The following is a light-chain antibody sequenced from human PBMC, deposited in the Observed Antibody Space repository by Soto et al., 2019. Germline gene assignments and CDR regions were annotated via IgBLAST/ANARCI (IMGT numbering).Light chain of an antibody. CDR2: GTS. V-gene: IGKV3-20*01. Sequence: EIVLTQSPDTLSLSPGERATLSCRASQSVSSSYLAWYQQTPGPAPRLLIYGTSNRASGIPDRFSGSGSGTDFTLTISRLEPDDFAVYYCQQYGNSRWTFGQGTTVEIK. CDR1: QSVSSSY. CDR3: QQYGNSRWT. J-gene: IGKJ1*01.